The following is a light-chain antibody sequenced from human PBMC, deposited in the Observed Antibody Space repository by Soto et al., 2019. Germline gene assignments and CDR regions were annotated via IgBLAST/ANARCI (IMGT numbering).Light chain of an antibody. CDR3: GTWDSSLSAGV. Sequence: QSVLTQPPSVSAAPGQKVTISCSGSSSNIGNNYVSRYQQLPGTAPKLLIYENNKRPSGIPDRFSGSKSGTSATLGITGLQTGDEADYCCGTWDSSLSAGVFGGGTKLTVL. J-gene: IGLJ2*01. V-gene: IGLV1-51*02. CDR1: SSNIGNNY. CDR2: ENN.